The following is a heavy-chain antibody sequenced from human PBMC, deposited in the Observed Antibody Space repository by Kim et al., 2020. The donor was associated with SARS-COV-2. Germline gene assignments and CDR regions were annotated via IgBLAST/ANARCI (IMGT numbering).Heavy chain of an antibody. CDR2: FDPEDGET. Sequence: ASVKVSCKVSGYTLTELSMHWVRQAPGKGLEWMGGFDPEDGETIYAQKFQGRVTMTEDTSTDTAYMELSSLRSEDTAVYYCATNQRWLVYFDYWGQGTLVTVSS. CDR3: ATNQRWLVYFDY. D-gene: IGHD6-19*01. V-gene: IGHV1-24*01. CDR1: GYTLTELS. J-gene: IGHJ4*02.